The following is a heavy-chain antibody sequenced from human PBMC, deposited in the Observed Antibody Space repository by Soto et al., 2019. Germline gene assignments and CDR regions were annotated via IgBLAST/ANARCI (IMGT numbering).Heavy chain of an antibody. CDR2: ISYSGST. CDR1: GGSISTYS. J-gene: IGHJ6*02. CDR3: ARVGIGYSGYEAV. Sequence: PSETLSLTCTVSGGSISTYSWSCIRQPPGKGLEWIVYISYSGSTNYNPSLKSRVTISVDTSKNQFSLKLGSVTAADTAVYYCARVGIGYSGYEAVWGPGTTVTVS. V-gene: IGHV4-59*01. D-gene: IGHD5-12*01.